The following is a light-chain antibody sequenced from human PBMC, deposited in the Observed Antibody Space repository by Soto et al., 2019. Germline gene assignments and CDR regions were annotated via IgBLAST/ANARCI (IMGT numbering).Light chain of an antibody. Sequence: QSALTQPASVSGSPGQSITISCTGSSSDVGGYNFVSWYQQHPGKAPKLIIYQVSYRPSGVSNHFSGSKSGNTASLTISGLQAEDEADYYCSSYASTGTLVFGGGTKLTVL. CDR2: QVS. CDR3: SSYASTGTLV. V-gene: IGLV2-14*01. CDR1: SSDVGGYNF. J-gene: IGLJ3*02.